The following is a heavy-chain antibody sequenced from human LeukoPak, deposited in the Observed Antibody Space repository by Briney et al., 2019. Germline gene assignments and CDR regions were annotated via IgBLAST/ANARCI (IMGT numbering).Heavy chain of an antibody. CDR1: GYTFTSYY. D-gene: IGHD6-19*01. CDR2: INPSGGST. CDR3: AGAVAGTNAFDI. Sequence: ASVKVSCKASGYTFTSYYMHWVRQAPGQGLEWKGIINPSGGSTSYAQTFQGRVTMTRDTSTSTVYMELSSLRSEDTAVYYCAGAVAGTNAFDIWGQGTMVTVSS. V-gene: IGHV1-46*01. J-gene: IGHJ3*02.